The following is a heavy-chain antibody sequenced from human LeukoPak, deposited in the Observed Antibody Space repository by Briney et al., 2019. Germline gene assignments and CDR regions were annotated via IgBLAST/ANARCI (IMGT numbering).Heavy chain of an antibody. V-gene: IGHV4-39*01. CDR2: IYYSGIT. J-gene: IGHJ4*02. CDR3: ARHYSGTYMPLVN. D-gene: IGHD1-26*01. CDR1: GGSISSSSYY. Sequence: SETLSLTCTVSGGSISSSSYYWGWIRQPPGKGLEWIGTIYYSGITYYNPSLKRRVIISVDTSKNQFSLKLTSVTAADTAVYYCARHYSGTYMPLVNWGQGTLVTVSS.